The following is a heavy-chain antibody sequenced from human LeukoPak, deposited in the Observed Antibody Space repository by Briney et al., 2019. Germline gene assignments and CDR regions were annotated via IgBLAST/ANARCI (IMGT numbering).Heavy chain of an antibody. CDR2: IKHDGSEK. CDR3: ATRSVEMATLGALDI. CDR1: EFAFSNYW. Sequence: GGSLRLSCAASEFAFSNYWMTWVRQAPGKGLEWVANIKHDGSEKYYVDSVKGRFTISRDNAKNSLYLQMNSLRDEDTALYYCATRSVEMATLGALDIWGQGTMVTVSS. D-gene: IGHD5-24*01. J-gene: IGHJ3*02. V-gene: IGHV3-7*01.